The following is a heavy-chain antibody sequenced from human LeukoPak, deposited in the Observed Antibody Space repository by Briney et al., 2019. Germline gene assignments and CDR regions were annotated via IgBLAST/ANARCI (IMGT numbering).Heavy chain of an antibody. V-gene: IGHV4-59*12. Sequence: SETLSLTCSVSGGSISRYYWSWIRQPPGKGLEWIGYGSTNYNHSLKSRVTISVDTSKNQFSLNLISVTAADTAVYYCARSPQGTATTANWLDPWGQGTLVTVSS. CDR2: GST. CDR1: GGSISRYY. D-gene: IGHD4-17*01. J-gene: IGHJ5*02. CDR3: ARSPQGTATTANWLDP.